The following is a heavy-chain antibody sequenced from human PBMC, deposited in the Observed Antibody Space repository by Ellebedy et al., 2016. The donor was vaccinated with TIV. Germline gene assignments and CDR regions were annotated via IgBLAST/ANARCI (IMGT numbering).Heavy chain of an antibody. Sequence: GESLKISCAASGFTFSSYWMSWVRQAPGKGLEWVANIKQDGSEKYYVDSVKGRFTISRDNAKNSLYLQMNSLRAEDTAVYYCAKLRGATGSWYFDLWGRGTLVPVSS. D-gene: IGHD1-26*01. CDR3: AKLRGATGSWYFDL. J-gene: IGHJ2*01. CDR2: IKQDGSEK. CDR1: GFTFSSYW. V-gene: IGHV3-7*05.